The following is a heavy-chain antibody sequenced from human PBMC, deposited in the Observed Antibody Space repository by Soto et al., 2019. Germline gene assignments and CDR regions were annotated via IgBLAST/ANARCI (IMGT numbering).Heavy chain of an antibody. Sequence: AASVKVSCKASGYTFTGYYMHWVRQAPGQGLEWMGWINPNSGGTNYAQKFQGRVTMTRDTSISTAYMELSRLRSDDTAVYYCAREVCSGGSCYPRVYYYYGMDVWGQGTTVTVSS. J-gene: IGHJ6*02. D-gene: IGHD2-15*01. CDR1: GYTFTGYY. CDR3: AREVCSGGSCYPRVYYYYGMDV. V-gene: IGHV1-2*02. CDR2: INPNSGGT.